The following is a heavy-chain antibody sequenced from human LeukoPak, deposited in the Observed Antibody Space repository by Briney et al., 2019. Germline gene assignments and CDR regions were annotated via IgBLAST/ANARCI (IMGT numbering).Heavy chain of an antibody. Sequence: SETLSLTCAVYGGSFSGYYWSWIRQPPGKGLEWIGEINHSGSTNYNPSLKSRVTISVDTSKNQFSLKLSSVTAADTAVYYCARPTYYYDSSGYTGGYYFDYWGQGTLVTVSS. V-gene: IGHV4-34*01. CDR2: INHSGST. J-gene: IGHJ4*02. D-gene: IGHD3-22*01. CDR3: ARPTYYYDSSGYTGGYYFDY. CDR1: GGSFSGYY.